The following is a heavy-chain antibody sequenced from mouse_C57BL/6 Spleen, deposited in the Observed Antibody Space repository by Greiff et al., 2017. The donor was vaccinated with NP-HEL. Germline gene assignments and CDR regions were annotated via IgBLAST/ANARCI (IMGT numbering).Heavy chain of an antibody. Sequence: EVQLQQSGPELVKPGASVKIPCKASGYTFTDYNMDWVKQSHGKSLAWIGDINPNNGGTTYNQKFKGKAPLTVDKSSCTAYMALRSLTSEDTAVYYCASLATDGSYGFAYWGQGTLVTVSA. CDR1: GYTFTDYN. CDR3: ASLATDGSYGFAY. J-gene: IGHJ3*01. CDR2: INPNNGGT. D-gene: IGHD6-1*01. V-gene: IGHV1-18*01.